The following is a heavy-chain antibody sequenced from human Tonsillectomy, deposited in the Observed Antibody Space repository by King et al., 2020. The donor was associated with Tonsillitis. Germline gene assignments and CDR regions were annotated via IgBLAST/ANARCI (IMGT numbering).Heavy chain of an antibody. Sequence: VQLVESGGGVVQPGRSLRLSCAASGFTFSSYATHWVRQAPGKGLEWGAVISYDGSNKYYADSVKGRFTNPRDNPKSTLYLQMNSLRAEDTAVYYCAGDPGGTDSSSSPLDYWGQGTLVTVSS. J-gene: IGHJ4*02. CDR3: AGDPGGTDSSSSPLDY. V-gene: IGHV3-30*04. CDR1: GFTFSSYA. D-gene: IGHD6-6*01. CDR2: ISYDGSNK.